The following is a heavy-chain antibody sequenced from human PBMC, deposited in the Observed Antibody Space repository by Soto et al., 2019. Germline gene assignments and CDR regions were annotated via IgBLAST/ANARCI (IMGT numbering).Heavy chain of an antibody. Sequence: QVQLVESGGGVVQPGRSLRLSCAASGFTFRSYGMHWVRQAPGKGLEWVAVISYDGSNKYYADSVKVRFTISRDNSKNTLYLQMNSLRAEDTAVYYCAKETYSGPLDYWGQGTLVTVSS. CDR1: GFTFRSYG. D-gene: IGHD2-15*01. CDR3: AKETYSGPLDY. CDR2: ISYDGSNK. J-gene: IGHJ4*02. V-gene: IGHV3-30*18.